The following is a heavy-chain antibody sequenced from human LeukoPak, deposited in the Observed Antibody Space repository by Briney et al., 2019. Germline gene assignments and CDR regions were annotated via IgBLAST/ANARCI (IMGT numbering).Heavy chain of an antibody. D-gene: IGHD3-10*01. CDR1: GFTFDDYA. J-gene: IGHJ6*02. CDR2: ISWNSGSI. CDR3: AKDVSYGSGTDYGMDV. V-gene: IGHV3-9*01. Sequence: PGGSLRLSCAASGFTFDDYAMHWVRQAPGKGLEWVSGISWNSGSIGYAGSVKGRFTISRDNAKNSLYLHMNSLRAEDTALYYCAKDVSYGSGTDYGMDVWGQGTTVTVSS.